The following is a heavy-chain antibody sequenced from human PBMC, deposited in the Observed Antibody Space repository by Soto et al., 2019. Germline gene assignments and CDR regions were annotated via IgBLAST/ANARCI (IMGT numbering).Heavy chain of an antibody. V-gene: IGHV4-31*03. CDR2: IYYSGST. Sequence: QVQLQESGPGLVKPSHTLSLTCTVSCGSISSGGYYWSWIRQHPGKGLEWIGDIYYSGSTHYNPSRKSRVTMSVDTSQNPFSLKLSSVPAADTAVYYCASRYYYDIRGLLVWGQGTLVTVSS. J-gene: IGHJ4*02. CDR3: ASRYYYDIRGLLV. CDR1: CGSISSGGYY. D-gene: IGHD3-22*01.